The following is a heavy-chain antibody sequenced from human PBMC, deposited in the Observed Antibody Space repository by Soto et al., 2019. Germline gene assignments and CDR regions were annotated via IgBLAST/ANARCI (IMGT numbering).Heavy chain of an antibody. CDR2: ISSSSSYI. CDR3: ARERSPARYGKFFYY. V-gene: IGHV3-21*01. Sequence: VRLSCAASGFTFSSYSMNWVRQAPGKGLEWVSSISSSSSYIYYADSVKGRFTISRDNAKNSLYLQMNSLRAEDTAVYYCARERSPARYGKFFYYWGQGTLFTVSS. CDR1: GFTFSSYS. J-gene: IGHJ4*02. D-gene: IGHD2-2*01.